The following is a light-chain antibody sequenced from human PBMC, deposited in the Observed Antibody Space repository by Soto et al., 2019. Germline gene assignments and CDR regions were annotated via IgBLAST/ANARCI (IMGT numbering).Light chain of an antibody. V-gene: IGKV3-11*01. J-gene: IGKJ5*01. CDR3: QHRYNWPFT. Sequence: EIVLTRSPATLSLSPGERATLSCRASQSVTSYLVWYQQKPGQAPRLLIYDASNRATGIPARFTGSGSGTDFTLTISSLEPEDFAVYYCQHRYNWPFTFGQGTRLEIK. CDR1: QSVTSY. CDR2: DAS.